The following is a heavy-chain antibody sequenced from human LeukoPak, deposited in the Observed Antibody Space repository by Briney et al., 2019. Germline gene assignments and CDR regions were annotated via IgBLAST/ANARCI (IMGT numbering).Heavy chain of an antibody. J-gene: IGHJ3*02. CDR2: INPNSGGT. CDR3: AGATTYCGGDCYPLDAFDI. V-gene: IGHV1-2*02. CDR1: GYTFTGYY. D-gene: IGHD2-21*02. Sequence: ASVKVSCKASGYTFTGYYMHWVRQAPGQGLEWMGWINPNSGGTNYAQKFLGRITMTRDTSISTAYMELSRLRSDDTAVYYCAGATTYCGGDCYPLDAFDIWGQGTMVTVSS.